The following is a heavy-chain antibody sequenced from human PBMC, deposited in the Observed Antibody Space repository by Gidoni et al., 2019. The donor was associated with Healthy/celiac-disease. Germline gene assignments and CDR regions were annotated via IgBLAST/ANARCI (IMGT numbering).Heavy chain of an antibody. CDR1: GSAFTSYD. CDR3: ARVLGWSYGMDV. D-gene: IGHD3-10*01. Sequence: QVQLVQSGAEVKKPGASVKVSCKATGSAFTSYDINWVRQATGQGLEWMGSMNPNRGNTGYAQKFQGRVTMTRNTSMSTAYMELSSLRSEDTAVYYCARVLGWSYGMDVWGQGTTVTVSS. J-gene: IGHJ6*02. V-gene: IGHV1-8*01. CDR2: MNPNRGNT.